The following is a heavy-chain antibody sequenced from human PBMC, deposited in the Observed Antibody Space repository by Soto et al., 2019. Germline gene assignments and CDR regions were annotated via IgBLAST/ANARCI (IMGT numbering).Heavy chain of an antibody. Sequence: GGSLRLSCAASGFTFSSYSMNWVRQAPGKGLEWVSSISSSSSYIYYADSVRGRFTISRDNAKNSLYLQMNSLRAEDTAVYYCARDQRSWTVDYWGQGTLVTVYS. CDR2: ISSSSSYI. J-gene: IGHJ4*02. CDR3: ARDQRSWTVDY. V-gene: IGHV3-21*03. CDR1: GFTFSSYS. D-gene: IGHD6-13*01.